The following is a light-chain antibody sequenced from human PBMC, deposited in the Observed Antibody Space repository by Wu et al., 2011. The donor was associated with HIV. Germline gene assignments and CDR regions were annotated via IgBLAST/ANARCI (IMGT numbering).Light chain of an antibody. CDR2: AS. CDR3: QQTYSTPLT. V-gene: IGKV3-15*01. Sequence: ASTRAPGIPARFSGSGSATEFTLTISSLQPEDFASYYCQQTYSTPLTFGGGTKVEIK. J-gene: IGKJ4*01.